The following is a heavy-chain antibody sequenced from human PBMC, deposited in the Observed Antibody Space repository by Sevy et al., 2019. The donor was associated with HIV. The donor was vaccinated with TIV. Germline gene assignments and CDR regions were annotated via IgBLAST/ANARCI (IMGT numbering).Heavy chain of an antibody. Sequence: SQTLSLTCAISGDSVSSNSAAWNWIRQSPSRGLEWLGRTYYRSKWYNDYAVSVKSRITINPDTSKNQFSLQLNSVTPEDTAVYYCAREDHGNGGYCSGGSCYWDYYYGMDVWGQGTTVTVSS. J-gene: IGHJ6*02. D-gene: IGHD2-15*01. CDR1: GDSVSSNSAA. CDR2: TYYRSKWYN. CDR3: AREDHGNGGYCSGGSCYWDYYYGMDV. V-gene: IGHV6-1*01.